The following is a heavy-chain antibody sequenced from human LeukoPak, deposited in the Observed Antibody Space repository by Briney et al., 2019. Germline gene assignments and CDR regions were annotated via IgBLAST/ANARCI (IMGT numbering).Heavy chain of an antibody. Sequence: SVKVSCKASGGTFSSYAISWVRQAPGQGLEWMGGIIPIFGTANYAQKFQGRVTITTDESTSTAYMELSSLRSEDTAVYYCARDLGYYYDSSGYYPLDYWGQGTLVTVSS. V-gene: IGHV1-69*05. CDR1: GGTFSSYA. J-gene: IGHJ4*02. CDR3: ARDLGYYYDSSGYYPLDY. CDR2: IIPIFGTA. D-gene: IGHD3-22*01.